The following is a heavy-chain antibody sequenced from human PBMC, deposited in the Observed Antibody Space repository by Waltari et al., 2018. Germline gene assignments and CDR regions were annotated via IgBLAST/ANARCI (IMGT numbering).Heavy chain of an antibody. J-gene: IGHJ5*02. CDR2: INHSGST. Sequence: QVQLQQWGAGLLKPSETLSLTCAVYGGSFSGYYWSWIRQPPGKGLEWIGEINHSGSTNDDPALKSRVTRAVDTSKNQFSLKLSSVTAADTAVYYCARGRIVVVPAAIKNYWFDPWGQGTLVTVSS. V-gene: IGHV4-34*01. D-gene: IGHD2-2*01. CDR3: ARGRIVVVPAAIKNYWFDP. CDR1: GGSFSGYY.